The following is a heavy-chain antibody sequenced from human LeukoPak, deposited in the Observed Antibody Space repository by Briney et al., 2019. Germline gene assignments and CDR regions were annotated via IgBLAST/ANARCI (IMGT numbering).Heavy chain of an antibody. D-gene: IGHD4-17*01. Sequence: ASVTVSFKASGYTFTDYYMHWVRQAPGQGGEWMGWINPNGGGTNYAQKFQGRVTMTRDTSISTAYMELSRLRSDDTAVYYCASLYGDYVSSDYWGQGTLVSVSS. J-gene: IGHJ4*02. CDR2: INPNGGGT. CDR3: ASLYGDYVSSDY. V-gene: IGHV1-2*02. CDR1: GYTFTDYY.